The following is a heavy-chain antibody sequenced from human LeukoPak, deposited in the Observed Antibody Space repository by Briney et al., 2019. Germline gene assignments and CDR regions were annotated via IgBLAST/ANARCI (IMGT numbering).Heavy chain of an antibody. CDR3: ARGRYSSSPGGNWFGP. J-gene: IGHJ5*02. CDR2: INHSGST. D-gene: IGHD6-13*01. V-gene: IGHV4-34*01. CDR1: GGSFSGYY. Sequence: SETLSLTCAVYGGSFSGYYWSWIRQPPGKGLEWIGEINHSGSTNYNPSLKSRVTISVDTSKNQFSLKLSSVTAADTAVYYCARGRYSSSPGGNWFGPWGQGTLVTVSS.